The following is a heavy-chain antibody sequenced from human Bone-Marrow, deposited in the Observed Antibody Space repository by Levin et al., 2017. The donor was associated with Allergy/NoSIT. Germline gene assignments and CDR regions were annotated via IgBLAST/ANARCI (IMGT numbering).Heavy chain of an antibody. D-gene: IGHD3-22*01. Sequence: GGSLRLSCAASGFTVSRNYMSWVRQAPGKGLEWVSIIFSGGSTYYADSVKGRFTISRDTSQNMLYLQMNSLRAEDTAVYYCATGMYYHESSGHPLGYWDQGTRATVSS. CDR3: ATGMYYHESSGHPLGY. CDR1: GFTVSRNY. J-gene: IGHJ4*02. CDR2: IFSGGST. V-gene: IGHV3-66*01.